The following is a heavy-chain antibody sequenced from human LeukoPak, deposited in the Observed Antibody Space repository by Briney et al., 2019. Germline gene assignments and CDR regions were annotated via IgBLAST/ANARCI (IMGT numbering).Heavy chain of an antibody. V-gene: IGHV1-18*01. J-gene: IGHJ4*02. CDR1: RYTFNTYG. CDR3: ARGLHERSGYPDD. CDR2: ISPYNGNT. Sequence: ASVKVSCKASRYTFNTYGITWVRQAPGQGLEWMGWISPYNGNTNYAQKLQGRVTLTTDTSTSTAYMELRSLRSDDTAVYYCARGLHERSGYPDDWGQGTLVTVSS. D-gene: IGHD3-22*01.